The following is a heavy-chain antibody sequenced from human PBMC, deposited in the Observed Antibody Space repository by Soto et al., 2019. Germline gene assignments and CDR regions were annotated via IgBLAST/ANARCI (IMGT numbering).Heavy chain of an antibody. CDR1: GFTFSSYG. D-gene: IGHD4-17*01. CDR2: IWYDGSNK. CDR3: ARDREGGGDYVLYAFDI. V-gene: IGHV3-33*01. Sequence: GGSLRLSCAASGFTFSSYGMHWVRQAPGKGLEWVAVIWYDGSNKYYADSVKGRFTISRDNSKNTLYLQMNSLRAEDTAVYYCARDREGGGDYVLYAFDIWGQGTMVTVSS. J-gene: IGHJ3*02.